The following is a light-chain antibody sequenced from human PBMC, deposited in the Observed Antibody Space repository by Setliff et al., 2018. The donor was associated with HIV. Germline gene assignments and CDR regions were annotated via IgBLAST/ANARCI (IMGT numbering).Light chain of an antibody. CDR2: EDN. Sequence: FMLTQPHSVSESPGKTVTISCTRSSGSIASNYVQWYQQRPGSSPTTVIYEDNQRPSGVPDRFSGSIDSSSNSVSLTISGLKTEDEADYYCQSFDSSNRVFGGGTKVTVL. J-gene: IGLJ3*02. CDR1: SGSIASNY. V-gene: IGLV6-57*01. CDR3: QSFDSSNRV.